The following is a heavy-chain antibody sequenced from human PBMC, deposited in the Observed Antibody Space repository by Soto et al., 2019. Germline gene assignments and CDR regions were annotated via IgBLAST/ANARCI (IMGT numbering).Heavy chain of an antibody. Sequence: QVQLMESGGGVVQPGGSLRLSYVTSGFTFSRYSMHWFRQAPGKGLEWVAVTSSDGGTKFYADSVKGRFTVSRDNSKNILYLQMNSLRPEATAVYYCAREVVLTEWYFDNWGQGILVTVSS. V-gene: IGHV3-30-3*01. CDR1: GFTFSRYS. CDR2: TSSDGGTK. CDR3: AREVVLTEWYFDN. J-gene: IGHJ4*02. D-gene: IGHD2-21*01.